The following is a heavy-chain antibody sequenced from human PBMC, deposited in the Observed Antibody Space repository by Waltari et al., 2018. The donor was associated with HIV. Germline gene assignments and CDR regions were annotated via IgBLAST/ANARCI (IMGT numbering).Heavy chain of an antibody. J-gene: IGHJ5*01. CDR3: ASARETRGVDFDS. Sequence: QVQLVQSGAEVKKPGSSVKVSCKASGGAFVSHTFNWVRQAPGQGLEWMGRAIPMFGTANYARNFQGRVTITADKATTTAYMELNGLRIDDTAVYYCASARETRGVDFDSWGQGTLVTVS. V-gene: IGHV1-69*08. CDR1: GGAFVSHT. D-gene: IGHD3-10*01. CDR2: AIPMFGTA.